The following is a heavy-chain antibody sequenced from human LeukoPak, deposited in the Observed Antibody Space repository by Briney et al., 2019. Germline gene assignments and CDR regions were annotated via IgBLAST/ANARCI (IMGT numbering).Heavy chain of an antibody. J-gene: IGHJ4*02. CDR3: AREGAYGSSWYVSLATVPHHFFDY. CDR2: INHSGST. CDR1: GGSFSGYY. V-gene: IGHV4-34*01. D-gene: IGHD6-13*01. Sequence: SETLSLTCAVYGGSFSGYYWSWIRQPPGKGLEWIGEINHSGSTNYNPSLKSRVTISVDTSKNQFSLKLSSVTAADTAVYYCAREGAYGSSWYVSLATVPHHFFDYWGQGTLVTVSS.